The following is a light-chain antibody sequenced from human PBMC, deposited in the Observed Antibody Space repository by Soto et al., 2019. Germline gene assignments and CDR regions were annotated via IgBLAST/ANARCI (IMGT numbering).Light chain of an antibody. CDR2: GAS. CDR1: QSVSSN. J-gene: IGKJ5*01. V-gene: IGKV3-15*01. CDR3: QQYNNWPPIT. Sequence: EIVMTQSPATLSVSPGERATLSCRASQSVSSNLAWYQQKPGQAPRLLIYGASTRATGIPARFSGSGSGTXXXXXXXXXXXXXXAVYXCQQYNNWPPITFGQGTRLEIK.